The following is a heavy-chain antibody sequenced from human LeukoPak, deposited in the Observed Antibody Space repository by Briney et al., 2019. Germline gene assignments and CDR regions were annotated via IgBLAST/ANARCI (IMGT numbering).Heavy chain of an antibody. CDR2: INPNSGGT. V-gene: IGHV1-2*02. Sequence: ASVKVSCKASGYSFTAYYMHWVRQAPGQGLEWMGWINPNSGGTNYAQKFQGRVTMTKDTSITTAYMEMSRLRSDDTALYYCARSPHILTGENFDYWGQGTLVTVSS. CDR1: GYSFTAYY. J-gene: IGHJ4*02. CDR3: ARSPHILTGENFDY. D-gene: IGHD3-9*01.